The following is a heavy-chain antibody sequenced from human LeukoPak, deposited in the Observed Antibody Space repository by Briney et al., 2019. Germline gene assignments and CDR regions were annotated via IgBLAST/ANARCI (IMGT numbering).Heavy chain of an antibody. CDR2: ISGSGGST. CDR3: AKDSRFSKPGY. J-gene: IGHJ4*02. Sequence: GGSLRLSCAASGFPFSSYAMSWVRQAPGKGLEWVSAISGSGGSTYYADSVKGRFTISRDNSKNTLYLQMNSLRAEDTAVYYWAKDSRFSKPGYWGQGTLVTVSS. V-gene: IGHV3-23*01. CDR1: GFPFSSYA.